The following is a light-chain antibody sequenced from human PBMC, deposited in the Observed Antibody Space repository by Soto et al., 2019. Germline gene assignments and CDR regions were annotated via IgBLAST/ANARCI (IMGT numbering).Light chain of an antibody. J-gene: IGKJ4*01. V-gene: IGKV4-1*01. CDR3: QQYYTSPLT. CDR1: QSVLHSSNNKNY. Sequence: DIVMTQSPDSQAVSLGERATINCKSSQSVLHSSNNKNYLAWYQQKPGQPPKLLIYWASTRESGVPDRFSGSGSGTDFTLTISSLQAEDVAVYSCQQYYTSPLTFGGGTKVEIK. CDR2: WAS.